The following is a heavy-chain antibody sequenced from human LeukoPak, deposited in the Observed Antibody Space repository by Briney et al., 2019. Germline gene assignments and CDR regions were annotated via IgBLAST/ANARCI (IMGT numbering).Heavy chain of an antibody. CDR1: GYTPTELS. CDR2: FDPEDGET. V-gene: IGHV1-24*01. D-gene: IGHD2-15*01. Sequence: GSVKASCEVSGYTPTELSRHCGRQGPRKGVGWRGGFDPEDGETINAQKFRGRVTITEDTSTDTASMALSSLRSEDQAVYSCATSPVSGAPIGYCSGGSCSSLYYYGMDVWGQGTTVTVSS. CDR3: ATSPVSGAPIGYCSGGSCSSLYYYGMDV. J-gene: IGHJ6*02.